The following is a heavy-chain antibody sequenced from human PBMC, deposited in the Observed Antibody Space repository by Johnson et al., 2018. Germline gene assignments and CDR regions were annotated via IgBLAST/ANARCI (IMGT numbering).Heavy chain of an antibody. Sequence: VQLVETGGGLVQPGRSLRLSCAASGFIFDEYAMHWVRQVPGKGLEWVSGISWNSGSIGHEDSVKGRFTISRDNAKYSLHLQRNSLRAEDTALYYCVKDRVRYYDSSGFMDVWGQGTTVTVS. V-gene: IGHV3-9*01. CDR3: VKDRVRYYDSSGFMDV. J-gene: IGHJ6*02. CDR2: ISWNSGSI. CDR1: GFIFDEYA. D-gene: IGHD3-22*01.